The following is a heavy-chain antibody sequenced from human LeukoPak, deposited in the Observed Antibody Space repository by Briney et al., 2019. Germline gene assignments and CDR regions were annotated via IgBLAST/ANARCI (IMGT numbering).Heavy chain of an antibody. CDR3: ARRQFTMVRGVFDP. J-gene: IGHJ5*02. V-gene: IGHV4-38-2*02. Sequence: SETLSLTCTVSGHSISSGYYWGWIRQPPGKGLEWIGSIYHSGSTYYNPSLKSRVTISVDTSKNQFSLKLSSVTAADTAVYYCARRQFTMVRGVFDPWGQGTLVTVSS. CDR2: IYHSGST. CDR1: GHSISSGYY. D-gene: IGHD3-10*01.